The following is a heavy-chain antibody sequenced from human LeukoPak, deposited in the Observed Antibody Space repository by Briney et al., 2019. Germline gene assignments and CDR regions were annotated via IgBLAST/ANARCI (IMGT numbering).Heavy chain of an antibody. CDR1: GFPFDDYA. Sequence: PGGSLRLSCAASGFPFDDYAMHWVRHAPGKGLEWVSGISWNSGSIGYADSVKGRFTISRDNAKNSLYLQMNSLRAEYTALYYCAKDVFRNYSAFDIWGQGTMVTVSS. CDR2: ISWNSGSI. J-gene: IGHJ3*02. CDR3: AKDVFRNYSAFDI. D-gene: IGHD1-7*01. V-gene: IGHV3-9*01.